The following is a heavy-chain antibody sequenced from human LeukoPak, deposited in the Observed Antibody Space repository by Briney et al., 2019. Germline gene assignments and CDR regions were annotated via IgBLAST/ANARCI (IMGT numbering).Heavy chain of an antibody. J-gene: IGHJ6*02. Sequence: MASETLSLTCTVSGGSISYYYWSWIRQSPGKGLEWVGYVYYSGTTNYNPSLESRVTISVDTSKNQFSLQLRSVTAADTAVYYCAREDPQTRVPEGMDVWGQGTTVTVSS. CDR3: AREDPQTRVPEGMDV. CDR2: VYYSGTT. V-gene: IGHV4-59*01. D-gene: IGHD4/OR15-4a*01. CDR1: GGSISYYY.